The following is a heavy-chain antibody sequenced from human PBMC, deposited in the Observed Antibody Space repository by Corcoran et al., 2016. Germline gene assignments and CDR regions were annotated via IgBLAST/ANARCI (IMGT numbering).Heavy chain of an antibody. CDR2: MNSDGSSI. CDR1: GFTFSTYW. V-gene: IGHV3-74*01. Sequence: DVQLVESGGGLVQPGGSLRLSCAASGFTFSTYWMHWVRQAPGKGLVWVSRMNSDGSSISYADSVKGRFTISRDNAKNTLYLQMNSLRVEDTAVYYCARVEGNYDTSGYSIWGQGTLVTVSS. J-gene: IGHJ4*02. D-gene: IGHD3-22*01. CDR3: ARVEGNYDTSGYSI.